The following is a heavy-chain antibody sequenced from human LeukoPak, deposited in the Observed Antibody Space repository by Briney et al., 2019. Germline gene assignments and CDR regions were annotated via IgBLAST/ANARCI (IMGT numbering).Heavy chain of an antibody. Sequence: SETLSLTCTVSGGSISSYYWTWIRQHPGKGLEWIGYIYYSGSTYYNPSLKSRVTISVDTSKNQFSLKLSSVTAADTAVYYCARAAYYDILTGYYFWFDPWGQGTLVTVSS. CDR3: ARAAYYDILTGYYFWFDP. V-gene: IGHV4-59*06. CDR1: GGSISSYY. J-gene: IGHJ5*02. CDR2: IYYSGST. D-gene: IGHD3-9*01.